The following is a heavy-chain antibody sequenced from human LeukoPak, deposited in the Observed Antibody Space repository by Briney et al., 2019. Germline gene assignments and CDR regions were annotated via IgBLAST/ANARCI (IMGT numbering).Heavy chain of an antibody. J-gene: IGHJ4*02. CDR3: ARLRMITFGGVTTQRAFFDY. V-gene: IGHV4-39*01. D-gene: IGHD3-16*01. Sequence: SETLSLTCTVSGGSISSSSYYWGWIRQPPGKGLEWIGSIYYSGSTYYNPSLKSRVTISVDTSKNQFSLKLSSVTAADTAVYYCARLRMITFGGVTTQRAFFDYWGQGTLVTVSS. CDR2: IYYSGST. CDR1: GGSISSSSYY.